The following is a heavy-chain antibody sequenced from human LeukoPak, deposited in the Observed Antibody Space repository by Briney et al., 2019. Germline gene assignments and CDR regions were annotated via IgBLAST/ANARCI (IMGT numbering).Heavy chain of an antibody. CDR1: GFTVSGNY. V-gene: IGHV3-66*02. D-gene: IGHD3-10*01. CDR2: IYSGGST. CDR3: AGGTFYGEYYFDF. Sequence: GGSLRLSCVVSGFTVSGNYMSWVRQAPGKGLEWVSVIYSGGSTYYADSVKGRFTISRDNSKNTLFLEMNSLRAEDTAVYYCAGGTFYGEYYFDFWGQGTLVTVSS. J-gene: IGHJ4*02.